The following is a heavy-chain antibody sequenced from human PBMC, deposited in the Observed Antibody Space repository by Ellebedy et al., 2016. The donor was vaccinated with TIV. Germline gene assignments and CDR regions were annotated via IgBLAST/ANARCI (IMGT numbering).Heavy chain of an antibody. D-gene: IGHD7-27*01. CDR2: IWSGGGT. Sequence: GESLKISXVASGVTVGNNYMRWVRQAPGKGLEWVSLIWSGGGTHYADSVKGRFTISRDNSKNTLYLQMDNLRAEDTAMYYCARDPPVSGTRTWGWGQGTLVTVSS. CDR3: ARDPPVSGTRTWG. V-gene: IGHV3-66*01. J-gene: IGHJ4*02. CDR1: GVTVGNNY.